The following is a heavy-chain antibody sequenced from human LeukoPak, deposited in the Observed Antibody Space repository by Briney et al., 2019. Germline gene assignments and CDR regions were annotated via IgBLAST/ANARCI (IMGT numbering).Heavy chain of an antibody. CDR1: GFTFDDYA. D-gene: IGHD1-26*01. CDR3: VAGATTAHFDY. J-gene: IGHJ4*02. V-gene: IGHV3-43D*03. Sequence: GGSLRLSCAASGFTFDDYAMHWVRQAPGKGLEWVSLISWDGGSTYYADSEKGRFTISRDNSKNSLYLQMNSLRAEDTALYYCVAGATTAHFDYWGQGTLVTVSS. CDR2: ISWDGGST.